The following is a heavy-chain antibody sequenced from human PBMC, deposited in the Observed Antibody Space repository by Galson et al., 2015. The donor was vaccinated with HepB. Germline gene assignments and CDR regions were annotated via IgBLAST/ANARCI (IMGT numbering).Heavy chain of an antibody. Sequence: SLRLSCAASGFSISNYELHWVRQAPGKGLEWISYISTNGGVMSNADTARGRFTASRDNAKKSLYLHMTSLRAEDTAVYYCTRADVVTEYFSGLWGQGTLVTVSS. J-gene: IGHJ4*02. CDR2: ISTNGGVM. V-gene: IGHV3-48*03. D-gene: IGHD3-9*01. CDR1: GFSISNYE. CDR3: TRADVVTEYFSGL.